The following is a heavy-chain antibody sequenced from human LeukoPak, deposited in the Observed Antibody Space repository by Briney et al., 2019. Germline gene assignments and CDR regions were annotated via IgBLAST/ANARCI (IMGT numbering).Heavy chain of an antibody. CDR2: IYYSGST. Sequence: SETLSLTCTVSGGSISSSSYYWGWIRQPPGKGLEWTGSIYYSGSTYYNPSLKSRVTISVDKSKNQFSLKLSSVTAADTAVYYCARQGIAVAGDFDYWGQGTLVTVSS. CDR3: ARQGIAVAGDFDY. D-gene: IGHD6-19*01. CDR1: GGSISSSSYY. V-gene: IGHV4-39*01. J-gene: IGHJ4*02.